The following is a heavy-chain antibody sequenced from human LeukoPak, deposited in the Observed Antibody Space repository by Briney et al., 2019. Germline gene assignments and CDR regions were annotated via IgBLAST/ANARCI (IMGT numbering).Heavy chain of an antibody. D-gene: IGHD4-17*01. CDR3: ARALTTVTSSSFDH. CDR2: IYYSGSA. CDR1: GGSISSNKYY. Sequence: SETLSLTCTVSGGSISSNKYYWGWIRQPPGKGLEWIGSIYYSGSAYYNSSLKSRVTISVDTSTNQFSLKLSSLTAADTAVFYCARALTTVTSSSFDHWGQGTLVTVSS. J-gene: IGHJ4*02. V-gene: IGHV4-39*07.